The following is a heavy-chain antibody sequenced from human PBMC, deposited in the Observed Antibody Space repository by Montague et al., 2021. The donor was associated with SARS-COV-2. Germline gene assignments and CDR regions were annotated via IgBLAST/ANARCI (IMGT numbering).Heavy chain of an antibody. V-gene: IGHV2-70*11. J-gene: IGHJ6*02. CDR3: ARGPSDTYYYNGMDV. Sequence: PALVKPTQTLTLTCTLSGFSLSTSGMCMTWIRQPPGKALEWLARIDWDGDKYYNTSLKSRLTISKDTSKNLVVLTMTNMDPVDTATYYCARGPSDTYYYNGMDVWGQGTMVTVSS. CDR2: IDWDGDK. CDR1: GFSLSTSGMC.